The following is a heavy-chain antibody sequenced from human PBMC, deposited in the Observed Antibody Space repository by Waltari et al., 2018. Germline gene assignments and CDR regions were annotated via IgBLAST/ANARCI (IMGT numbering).Heavy chain of an antibody. CDR2: VSTDEATT. V-gene: IGHV3-30*18. Sequence: QVHLVESGGGVVQPGRSLRLSCAASGFTFSSHGMHWVRQAPGKGLGCVAVVSTDEATTYYTNSVKGRFTISRDNSKNTLYLQMNSLMLEDTAVYYCANEGAAAARFAFDFWGQGTTVIVSS. CDR3: ANEGAAAARFAFDF. CDR1: GFTFSSHG. J-gene: IGHJ3*01. D-gene: IGHD6-13*01.